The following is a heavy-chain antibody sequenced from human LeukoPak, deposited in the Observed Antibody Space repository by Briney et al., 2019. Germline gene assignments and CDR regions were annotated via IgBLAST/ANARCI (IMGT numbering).Heavy chain of an antibody. J-gene: IGHJ4*02. CDR2: INPNSGGT. Sequence: ASVKVSCKASGGTFSSYAISWVRQAPGQGLEWMGWINPNSGGTNYALKFQGRVTMTRDTSINTVYMEVSSLTSDDTAVYFCARKKGDYWGQGTLVTVST. CDR3: ARKKGDY. V-gene: IGHV1-2*02. CDR1: GGTFSSYA.